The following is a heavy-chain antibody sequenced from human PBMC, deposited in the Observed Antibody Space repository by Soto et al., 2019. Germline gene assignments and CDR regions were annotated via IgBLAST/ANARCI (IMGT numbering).Heavy chain of an antibody. J-gene: IGHJ6*02. Sequence: EVQLVQSGAEVKKPGESLKISCKASGYSFTNYWIAWVRQMPGKGLEWMGIINPGDSDTRYSPSFQGQVIISADKFISTAYLQWPSLKAADTAIYYCARRDGSGPWLYYGMDVWGQGTTVTVSS. D-gene: IGHD3-3*01. CDR3: ARRDGSGPWLYYGMDV. CDR1: GYSFTNYW. V-gene: IGHV5-51*01. CDR2: INPGDSDT.